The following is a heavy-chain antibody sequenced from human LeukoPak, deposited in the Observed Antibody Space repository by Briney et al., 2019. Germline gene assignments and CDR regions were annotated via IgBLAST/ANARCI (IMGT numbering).Heavy chain of an antibody. Sequence: GGSLRLSXAASGFTFGSYSMNWVRQTPGKGLEWVSSISSSSSYIYYADSVKGRFTISRDNAKNSLYLQMNSLRAEDTAVYYCAGTIVVVPAAIEYSSSWEDYWGQGTLVTVSS. D-gene: IGHD2-2*01. J-gene: IGHJ4*02. V-gene: IGHV3-21*01. CDR1: GFTFGSYS. CDR3: AGTIVVVPAAIEYSSSWEDY. CDR2: ISSSSSYI.